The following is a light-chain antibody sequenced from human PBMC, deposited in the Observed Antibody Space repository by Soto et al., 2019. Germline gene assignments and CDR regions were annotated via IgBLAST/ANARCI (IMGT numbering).Light chain of an antibody. V-gene: IGLV2-8*01. CDR1: SSDVGGYNY. J-gene: IGLJ1*01. CDR2: EVN. CDR3: SSYAGSSNV. Sequence: QSALTQPPSASWSPGQSAAISSTGTSSDVGGYNYVSWYQQHPGKAPKLMIYEVNKRPSGVPDRFSGSKSGNTASLTVSGLQAEDEADYYCSSYAGSSNVFGTGTKVTVL.